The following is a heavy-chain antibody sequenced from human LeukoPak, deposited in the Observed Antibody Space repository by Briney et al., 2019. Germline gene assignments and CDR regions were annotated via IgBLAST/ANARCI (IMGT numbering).Heavy chain of an antibody. D-gene: IGHD2-15*01. CDR1: GFTFSSYS. Sequence: GGSLRLSCAASGFTFSSYSMNWVRQAPGKGLEWVSAISGSGGSTYYADSVKGRFTISRDNSKNTLYLQMNSLRAEDTAVYYCAKDPVVVAATHDYWGQGTLVTVSS. CDR2: ISGSGGST. CDR3: AKDPVVVAATHDY. J-gene: IGHJ4*02. V-gene: IGHV3-23*01.